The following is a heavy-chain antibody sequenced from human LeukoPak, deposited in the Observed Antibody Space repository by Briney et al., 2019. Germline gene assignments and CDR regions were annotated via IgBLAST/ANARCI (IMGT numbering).Heavy chain of an antibody. D-gene: IGHD2-2*01. CDR2: IYYSGST. V-gene: IGHV4-39*01. Sequence: SETLSLTCTVSGGSISSSSYYWGWIRQPPGKGLEWIGSIYYSGSTYYNPSLKSRVTISVDTSKNQFSLKLSSVTAADTAVYYCASAHSRYCSSTSCYRTHAFDIWGQRTMVTVSS. J-gene: IGHJ3*02. CDR3: ASAHSRYCSSTSCYRTHAFDI. CDR1: GGSISSSSYY.